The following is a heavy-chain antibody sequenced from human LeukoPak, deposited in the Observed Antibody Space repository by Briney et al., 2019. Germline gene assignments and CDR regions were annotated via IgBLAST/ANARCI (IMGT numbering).Heavy chain of an antibody. Sequence: GGSLRLSCAASGFTFSSYAMSWVRQAPGEGLGWVSSIIGSGGSTYYADSVKRRFTISRDNSKNTLYLQMNSLRAEDTAVYYCAKDPDIVVVVAATGFDYWGQGTLVTVSS. V-gene: IGHV3-23*01. CDR2: IIGSGGST. J-gene: IGHJ4*02. CDR1: GFTFSSYA. CDR3: AKDPDIVVVVAATGFDY. D-gene: IGHD2-15*01.